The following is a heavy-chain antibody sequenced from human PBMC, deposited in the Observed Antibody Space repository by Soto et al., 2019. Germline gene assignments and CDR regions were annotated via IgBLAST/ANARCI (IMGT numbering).Heavy chain of an antibody. V-gene: IGHV1-69*08. CDR3: AGDPDGHYNVSDAASDP. CDR2: IIPIIGIV. J-gene: IGHJ5*02. CDR1: VGTFRTYT. Sequence: QVQLVPSGAEVKKPGSSVKVSCKASVGTFRTYTITGVRRAPGQGLEWMGRIIPIIGIVHYAQKIQGRVTITADKVTVTASMELTRLRSYDKVVYYCAGDPDGHYNVSDAASDPWGQGTLVTVSS. D-gene: IGHD3-22*01.